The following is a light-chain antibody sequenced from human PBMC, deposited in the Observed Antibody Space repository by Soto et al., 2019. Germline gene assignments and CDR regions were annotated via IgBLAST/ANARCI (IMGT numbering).Light chain of an antibody. CDR3: SSYTSGSTLMV. V-gene: IGLV2-14*01. CDR2: DVS. Sequence: QSVLTQPASVSGSPGQSITISCTGTSSDVGGYNYVSWYQQHPGQAPKLMIYDVSNRPSGVSNRFSGSKSGNTASLTISGLQAEDEADYYCSSYTSGSTLMVFGGGTQLTVL. CDR1: SSDVGGYNY. J-gene: IGLJ2*01.